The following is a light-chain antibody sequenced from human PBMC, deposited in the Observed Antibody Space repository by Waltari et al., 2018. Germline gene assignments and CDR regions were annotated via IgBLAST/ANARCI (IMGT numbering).Light chain of an antibody. CDR2: GST. J-gene: IGLJ3*02. V-gene: IGLV1-40*01. CDR3: QSYDTSLSVV. Sequence: QSVLTQPPSVSGAPGQRVPISCTGSGSNIGAGYDVHWYQQLPRAAPKLLIYGSTSRPFGVPDRFVGSTSGTSASLAITGLQAEDEDDYYCQSYDTSLSVVFGGGTKLTVL. CDR1: GSNIGAGYD.